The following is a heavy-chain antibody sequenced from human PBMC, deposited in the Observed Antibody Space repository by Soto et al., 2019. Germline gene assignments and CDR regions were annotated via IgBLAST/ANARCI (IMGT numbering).Heavy chain of an antibody. CDR2: IYTSGST. D-gene: IGHD3-10*01. CDR1: GGSSSSYY. V-gene: IGHV4-4*07. Sequence: SETLSLTCTVSGGSSSSYYWSWIRQPAGKGLEWIGRIYTSGSTNYNPSLKSRVTMSVDTSKNQFSLKLSSVTAADTAVYYCARDTPWGYGSGSYTETSFDYWGQGTLVTVSS. J-gene: IGHJ4*02. CDR3: ARDTPWGYGSGSYTETSFDY.